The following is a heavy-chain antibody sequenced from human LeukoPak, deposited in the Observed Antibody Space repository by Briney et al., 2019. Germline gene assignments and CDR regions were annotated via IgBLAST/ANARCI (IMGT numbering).Heavy chain of an antibody. CDR1: GYSFTSYW. D-gene: IGHD1-26*01. CDR3: ARRRGRYSGDAFDI. CDR2: IYPGDSDT. Sequence: GESLKISCKCSGYSFTSYWIGWGRQLPGKGPEWMGFIYPGDSDTRYSPSFQGHVNIPADKSMSTAYLQWSSLKASDTAMYYCARRRGRYSGDAFDIWGQGTMVTVPS. J-gene: IGHJ3*02. V-gene: IGHV5-51*01.